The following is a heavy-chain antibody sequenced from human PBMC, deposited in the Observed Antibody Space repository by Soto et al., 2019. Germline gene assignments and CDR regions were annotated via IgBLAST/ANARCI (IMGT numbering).Heavy chain of an antibody. J-gene: IGHJ6*01. CDR3: ARDQGMLTFGGLMPKVRYYCGMGC. CDR2: INVGNGDT. CDR1: GYAFTSNP. Sequence: ASVKVSCKASGYAFTSNPIQWGRQDPGQSLVWVGWINVGNGDTRFSKKFQGRVTLTRDTSASTVYMELSSLRSEDTAVYYCARDQGMLTFGGLMPKVRYYCGMGCWGQGTTVTFSS. V-gene: IGHV1-3*01. D-gene: IGHD3-16*01.